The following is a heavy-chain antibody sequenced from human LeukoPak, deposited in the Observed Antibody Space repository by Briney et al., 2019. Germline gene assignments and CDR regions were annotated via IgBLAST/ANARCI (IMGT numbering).Heavy chain of an antibody. Sequence: SETLSLTCAVYRGSFSGYYWTWIRQSPGKGLEWIGEINHSGTTNYNPSLKSRVTISIDTSKNQFSLNLSSVTAADTPVYYCARGPTIDYDILTGYYYFDYWGQGTLVTVSS. D-gene: IGHD3-9*01. CDR2: INHSGTT. V-gene: IGHV4-34*01. CDR1: RGSFSGYY. CDR3: ARGPTIDYDILTGYYYFDY. J-gene: IGHJ4*02.